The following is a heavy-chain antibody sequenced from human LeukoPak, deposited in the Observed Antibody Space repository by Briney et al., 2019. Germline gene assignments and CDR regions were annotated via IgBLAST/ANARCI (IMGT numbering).Heavy chain of an antibody. D-gene: IGHD3-3*01. CDR1: GFTFSSYW. Sequence: RAGGSLRLSCAASGFTFSSYWMHWVRQAPGKGLVWVSRINSDGSSTSYADSVKGRFTISRDNAKNTLYLQMNSLRAEDTAVYYCARAGYYLSPYFFDYWGQGTLVTVSS. J-gene: IGHJ4*02. CDR2: INSDGSST. CDR3: ARAGYYLSPYFFDY. V-gene: IGHV3-74*01.